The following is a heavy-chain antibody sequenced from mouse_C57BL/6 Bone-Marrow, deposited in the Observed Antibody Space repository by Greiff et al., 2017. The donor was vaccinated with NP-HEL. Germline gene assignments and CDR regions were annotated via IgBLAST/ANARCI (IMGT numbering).Heavy chain of an antibody. Sequence: QVQLKQSGAELARPGASVKLSCKASGYTFTSYGISWVKQRTGQGLEWIGEIYPRSGNTYYNEKFKGKATLTADKSSSTAYMELRSLTSEDSAVYFCARSDGNYVYWGQGTLVTVSA. J-gene: IGHJ3*01. CDR3: ARSDGNYVY. D-gene: IGHD2-1*01. V-gene: IGHV1-81*01. CDR1: GYTFTSYG. CDR2: IYPRSGNT.